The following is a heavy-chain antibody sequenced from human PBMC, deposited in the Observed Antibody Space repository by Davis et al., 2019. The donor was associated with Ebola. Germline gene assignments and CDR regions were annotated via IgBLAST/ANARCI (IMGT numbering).Heavy chain of an antibody. Sequence: PGGSLRLSCAASGFTFSSYWMHWVRQAPGKGLVWVSRINSDGSSTSYADSVKGRFTISRDNAKNTLYLQMNSLRAEDTAVYYCAREGGSGWYYYYYGMDVWGQGTTVTVSS. CDR3: AREGGSGWYYYYYGMDV. CDR2: INSDGSST. CDR1: GFTFSSYW. V-gene: IGHV3-74*01. D-gene: IGHD6-19*01. J-gene: IGHJ6*02.